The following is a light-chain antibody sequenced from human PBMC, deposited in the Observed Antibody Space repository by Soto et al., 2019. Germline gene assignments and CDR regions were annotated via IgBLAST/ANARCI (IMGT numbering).Light chain of an antibody. CDR2: LNSDGSH. CDR3: QTWGTGTLV. V-gene: IGLV4-69*01. CDR1: IGHSSYA. J-gene: IGLJ2*01. Sequence: QLVLTQSPSASASLGASVKLTCTLSIGHSSYAIAWHQQQPEKGPRYLMKLNSDGSHSKGDGIPDRFSGSSSGAERYLTISSLQSEDEADYYCQTWGTGTLVFGGGTKLTVL.